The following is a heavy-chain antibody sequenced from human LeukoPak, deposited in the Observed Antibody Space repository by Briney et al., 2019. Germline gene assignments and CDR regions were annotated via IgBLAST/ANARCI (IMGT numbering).Heavy chain of an antibody. V-gene: IGHV4-59*01. Sequence: SETLSLTCTVSGGSISRYYWSWIRQPPGKGLEWIGYIYYSGSTNYNPSLKSRVTISVDTSKNQFSLKLSSVTAADTAVYYCARDKGIVATKRYYYYGMDVWGQGTTVTVSS. J-gene: IGHJ6*02. CDR2: IYYSGST. CDR3: ARDKGIVATKRYYYYGMDV. CDR1: GGSISRYY. D-gene: IGHD5-12*01.